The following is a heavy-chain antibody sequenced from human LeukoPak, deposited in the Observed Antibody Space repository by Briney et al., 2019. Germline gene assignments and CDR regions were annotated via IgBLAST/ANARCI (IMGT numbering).Heavy chain of an antibody. CDR3: VRYDSDGGAFDY. J-gene: IGHJ4*02. CDR2: IYYSGST. CDR1: SGSISSHY. V-gene: IGHV4-59*11. D-gene: IGHD3-22*01. Sequence: PSETLSLTCKVSSGSISSHYWSWMRQPPGKGLEWIGYIYYSGSTHYNPSLKSRVTISVDTSKNQFSLKLSSVTAADTALYYCVRYDSDGGAFDYWGRGTLVTVSS.